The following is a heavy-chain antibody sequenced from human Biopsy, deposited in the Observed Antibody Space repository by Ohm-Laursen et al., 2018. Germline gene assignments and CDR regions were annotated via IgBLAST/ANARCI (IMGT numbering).Heavy chain of an antibody. J-gene: IGHJ4*02. V-gene: IGHV4-39*01. CDR2: VYHSGTT. Sequence: GTLSLTCAVSGGSLSSGSNYWAWIRQPPGKGLEWIGSVYHSGTTYYSPSLKSRVTISVDTSKNQLSLTLTSVTAADTAVYYCVRLNRRGNIIFFDYWGRGTLVTVSS. D-gene: IGHD3/OR15-3a*01. CDR1: GGSLSSGSNY. CDR3: VRLNRRGNIIFFDY.